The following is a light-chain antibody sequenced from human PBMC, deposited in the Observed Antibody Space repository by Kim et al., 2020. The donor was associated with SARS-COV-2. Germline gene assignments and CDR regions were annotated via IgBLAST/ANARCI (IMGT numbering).Light chain of an antibody. V-gene: IGKV1-39*01. CDR1: QNIRNY. Sequence: DIQMTQSPSSLSASVGDRVTITCRASQNIRNYLNWYQHKPGKGPKLLIYAASRLQGGVPSRFSGSGSGTDFSLTISSLQPEDFATYFCQQSYTTPWTFGQGTKVDIK. CDR2: AAS. J-gene: IGKJ1*01. CDR3: QQSYTTPWT.